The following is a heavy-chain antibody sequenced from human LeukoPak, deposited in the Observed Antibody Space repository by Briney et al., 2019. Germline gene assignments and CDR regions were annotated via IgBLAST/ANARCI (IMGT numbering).Heavy chain of an antibody. D-gene: IGHD3-10*01. V-gene: IGHV3-30*02. CDR3: AKRYYGSGRHSFDY. CDR1: GFTFSSYG. J-gene: IGHJ4*02. CDR2: IRYDGSNK. Sequence: PGGSLGLSCAASGFTFSSYGMHWVRQAPGKGLEWVAFIRYDGSNKYYADSVKGRSTISRDNSKNTLYLQMNSLRAEDTAVYYCAKRYYGSGRHSFDYWGQGTLVTVSS.